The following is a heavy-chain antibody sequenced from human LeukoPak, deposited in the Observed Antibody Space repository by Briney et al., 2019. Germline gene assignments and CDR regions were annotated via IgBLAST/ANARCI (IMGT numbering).Heavy chain of an antibody. CDR1: GFTFSSYA. Sequence: TGGSLRLSCAASGFTFSSYAMSWVRQAPGKGLERVSAISGSDGSTYYADSVKGRFTISRDNSKNTLYLQMNSLRAEDTAVYYCAKHRASAVLWFGELSRWGQGTLVTVSS. CDR3: AKHRASAVLWFGELSR. V-gene: IGHV3-23*01. D-gene: IGHD3-10*01. J-gene: IGHJ4*02. CDR2: ISGSDGST.